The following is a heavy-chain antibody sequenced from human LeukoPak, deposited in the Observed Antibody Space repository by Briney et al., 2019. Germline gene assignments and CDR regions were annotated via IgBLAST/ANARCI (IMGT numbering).Heavy chain of an antibody. J-gene: IGHJ4*02. Sequence: TASETLSLTCTVSGGSISSYYWSWIRLPPGKGLEWIGYTYYTGATYYNPSLKSRVTISLDTSKNQFSLKLSSVTAADAAVYYCARAGYSYGTGYYFDYWGQGALVTVSS. D-gene: IGHD5-18*01. CDR3: ARAGYSYGTGYYFDY. CDR1: GGSISSYY. V-gene: IGHV4-59*01. CDR2: TYYTGAT.